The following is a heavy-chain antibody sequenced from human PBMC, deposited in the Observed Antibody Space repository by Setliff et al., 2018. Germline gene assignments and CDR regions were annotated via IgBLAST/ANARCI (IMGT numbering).Heavy chain of an antibody. CDR1: GGSINSMSYY. Sequence: LSLTCTVSGGSINSMSYYWGWIRQPPGKGLEWIGSIYHSGSSYYNPSLRSRVTISVDTSKNQYSLRLRSVTAADTAVYYCASPRRDDLDTPFDAFDLWGQGTKVTVSS. D-gene: IGHD1-1*01. CDR3: ASPRRDDLDTPFDAFDL. V-gene: IGHV4-39*07. J-gene: IGHJ3*01. CDR2: IYHSGSS.